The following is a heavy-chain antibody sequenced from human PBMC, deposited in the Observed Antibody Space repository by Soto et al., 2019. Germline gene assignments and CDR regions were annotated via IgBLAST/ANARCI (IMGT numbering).Heavy chain of an antibody. CDR3: ARHVYSRTWTGRWLDT. Sequence: PSETLCRTCTISGGSISSYYWTWIRQPPGKGLEWIGYVYKSGATSYNPSLNSRVASLLDTSKNQFSLKLSSVTAADTAEYFCARHVYSRTWTGRWLDTWGQGIRVTVSS. CDR1: GGSISSYY. J-gene: IGHJ5*02. D-gene: IGHD6-13*01. V-gene: IGHV4-59*08. CDR2: VYKSGAT.